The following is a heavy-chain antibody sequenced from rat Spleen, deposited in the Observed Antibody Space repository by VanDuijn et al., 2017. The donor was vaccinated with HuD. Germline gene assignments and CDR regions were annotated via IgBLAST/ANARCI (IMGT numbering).Heavy chain of an antibody. J-gene: IGHJ3*01. Sequence: EVQLVESGGGLVQPGRSLKLSCAASGFTFSGSGMAWVRQSPTKVLEWVASISTGGGNTYYRDSVKGRFTISRDNAKSSLYLQMDSLRSEDTATYYCARQDTSGYSNWFAYWGQGTLVTVSS. D-gene: IGHD4-3*01. CDR2: ISTGGGNT. CDR3: ARQDTSGYSNWFAY. V-gene: IGHV5S13*01. CDR1: GFTFSGSG.